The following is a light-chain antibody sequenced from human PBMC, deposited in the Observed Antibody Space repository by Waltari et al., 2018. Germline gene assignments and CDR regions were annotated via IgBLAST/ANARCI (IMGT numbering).Light chain of an antibody. CDR1: SGSVSTTYY. V-gene: IGLV8-61*01. CDR3: LLYMPSGDWL. Sequence: QTVVTQEPSFSVSPGGTVTLTCGLSSGSVSTTYYPSWYQQTPGQAPRTLIYSTNMRSSGVPNRCAGSSLGNKAALIITGAQAVDASDYYCLLYMPSGDWLFGGGTKLTVL. CDR2: STN. J-gene: IGLJ3*02.